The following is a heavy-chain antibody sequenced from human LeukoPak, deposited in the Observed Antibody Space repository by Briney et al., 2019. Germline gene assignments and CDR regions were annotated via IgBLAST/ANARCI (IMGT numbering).Heavy chain of an antibody. D-gene: IGHD3-9*01. CDR3: ANSGSRYVLRYFDWLLFYPYYFDY. CDR1: GFTFSSYA. V-gene: IGHV3-23*01. Sequence: GGSLRLSCAASGFTFSSYAMSWVRQAPGKGLEWVSAISGSGGSTYYADSVKGRFTISRDNSKNTLYLQMNSLRAEDTAVYYCANSGSRYVLRYFDWLLFYPYYFDYWGQGTLVTVSS. CDR2: ISGSGGST. J-gene: IGHJ4*02.